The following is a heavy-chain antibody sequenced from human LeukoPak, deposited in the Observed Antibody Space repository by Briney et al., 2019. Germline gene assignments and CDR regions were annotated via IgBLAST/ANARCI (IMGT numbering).Heavy chain of an antibody. D-gene: IGHD3-22*01. V-gene: IGHV4-59*01. CDR2: IYYSGST. CDR3: ARDYYDSSGYHNWFDP. Sequence: SETLSLTCTVSGGSISSYYWSWIRQPPGKGLEWIGYIYYSGSTNYNPSLKSRVTISVDTSKNQFSLKLSSVTAADTAVYYCARDYYDSSGYHNWFDPWGQGTLVTVSS. J-gene: IGHJ5*02. CDR1: GGSISSYY.